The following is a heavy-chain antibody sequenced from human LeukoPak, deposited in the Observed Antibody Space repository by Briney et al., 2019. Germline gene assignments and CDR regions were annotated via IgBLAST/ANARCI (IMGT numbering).Heavy chain of an antibody. V-gene: IGHV3-23*01. CDR3: AFELPPNWFDP. J-gene: IGHJ5*02. CDR1: GFTFSSYA. Sequence: PGESLRLSCAASGFTFSSYAMTWVRQAPGKRLEWVSAISGSGDNTYYVDPVKGRFTISRDNSKNTLYLQMNSLRAEDTAVYYCAFELPPNWFDPWGQGTLVTVSS. D-gene: IGHD3-10*01. CDR2: ISGSGDNT.